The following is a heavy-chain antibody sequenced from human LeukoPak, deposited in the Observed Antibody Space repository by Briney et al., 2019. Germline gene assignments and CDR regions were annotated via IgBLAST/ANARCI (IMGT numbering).Heavy chain of an antibody. V-gene: IGHV3-23*01. Sequence: TLRLSCAASRVTLRADAVSSGRGAPRHRLEWCSGISGSGGTTYNAGSAKGRFTISRDNSKNTLYLQMNSLRAEDTAVYYCAKIFQSSSWFDLDYWGQGTLVTVSS. CDR3: AKIFQSSSWFDLDY. D-gene: IGHD6-13*01. CDR1: RVTLRADA. CDR2: ISGSGGTT. J-gene: IGHJ4*02.